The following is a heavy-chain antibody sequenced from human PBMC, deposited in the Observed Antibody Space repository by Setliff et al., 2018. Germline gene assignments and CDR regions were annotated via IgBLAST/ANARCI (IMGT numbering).Heavy chain of an antibody. CDR3: VRQPRTYVAAGPPFEY. Sequence: SETLSLTCTVSGGSISSSSYYWGWIRQPPGKGLEWIGTIYYSGSTYYNPSLKSRVTXXXXTSXXXXXXXXXXXXAADTAVYYCVRQPRTYVAAGPPFEYWGQGTLVTVSS. CDR1: GGSISSSSYY. CDR2: IYYSGST. V-gene: IGHV4-39*01. J-gene: IGHJ4*02. D-gene: IGHD3-10*02.